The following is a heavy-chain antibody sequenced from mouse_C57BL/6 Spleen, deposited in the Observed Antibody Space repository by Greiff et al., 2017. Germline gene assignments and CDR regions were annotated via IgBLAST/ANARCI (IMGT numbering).Heavy chain of an antibody. CDR3: ARGALLYYDYDGFDY. Sequence: QVQLQQPGTELVKPGASVKLSCKASGYTFTSYWMHWVKQRPGQGLEWIGNINPSNGGTNYNEKFKSKATLTVDKSSSTAYMQLSSLTSEDSAVYYCARGALLYYDYDGFDYWGQGTTLTVSS. CDR1: GYTFTSYW. D-gene: IGHD2-4*01. CDR2: INPSNGGT. J-gene: IGHJ2*01. V-gene: IGHV1-53*01.